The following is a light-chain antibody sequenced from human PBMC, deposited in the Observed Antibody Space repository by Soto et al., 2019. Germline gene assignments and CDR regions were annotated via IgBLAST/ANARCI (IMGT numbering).Light chain of an antibody. J-gene: IGKJ1*01. CDR3: QHYEDWRWT. CDR1: QSISTK. V-gene: IGKV3-15*01. Sequence: EIVMTQSPATLYVSPGAGVTISGRASQSISTKLAWYQQKPCQAPRLLIYAASTRATGVPARFSGSGSGTEVTLSISSLQSEEFAVDHCQHYEDWRWTFGQVTKVEL. CDR2: AAS.